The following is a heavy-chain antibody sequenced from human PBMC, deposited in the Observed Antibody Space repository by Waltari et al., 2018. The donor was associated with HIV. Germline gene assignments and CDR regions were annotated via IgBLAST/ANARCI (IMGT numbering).Heavy chain of an antibody. CDR3: ARHDPGTYYYFDY. Sequence: QLQLQESGPGLVKPSETLSLTCSVSGGSSNSYSWGWIRQPPGKGLEWIGSIYEGGSTFYNSSLKSRLTISVDTSKNQFSLKLSSVTAADTAVYYCARHDPGTYYYFDYWGQGTLVTVSS. CDR1: GGSSNSYS. D-gene: IGHD3-10*01. V-gene: IGHV4-39*01. CDR2: IYEGGST. J-gene: IGHJ4*02.